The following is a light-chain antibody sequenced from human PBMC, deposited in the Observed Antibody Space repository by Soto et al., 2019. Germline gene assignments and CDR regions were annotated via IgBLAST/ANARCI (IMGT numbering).Light chain of an antibody. CDR1: QSISSW. V-gene: IGKV1-5*03. Sequence: DIQMTQSPSTLPASVGDRVTITCRASQSISSWLAWYQQKPGKAPKLLIYKASSLESGVPSSFSGSGSGTEFTLTIRSLQPDDFATYYCKQYNTFPYTFGQGT. CDR2: KAS. J-gene: IGKJ2*01. CDR3: KQYNTFPYT.